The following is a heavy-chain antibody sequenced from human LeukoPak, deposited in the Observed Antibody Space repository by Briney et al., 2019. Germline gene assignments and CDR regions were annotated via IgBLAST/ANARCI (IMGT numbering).Heavy chain of an antibody. CDR3: ARDGYYYDSSGYLRFDY. V-gene: IGHV4-4*07. CDR2: IYTSGST. J-gene: IGHJ4*02. Sequence: SETLSLTCTVSGGSISSYYGSWIRQPAGKGLERIGRIYTSGSTNYNPSLKSRVTMSVDTSKNRFSLKLSSVTAADTAVYYCARDGYYYDSSGYLRFDYWGQGTLVTVSS. D-gene: IGHD3-22*01. CDR1: GGSISSYY.